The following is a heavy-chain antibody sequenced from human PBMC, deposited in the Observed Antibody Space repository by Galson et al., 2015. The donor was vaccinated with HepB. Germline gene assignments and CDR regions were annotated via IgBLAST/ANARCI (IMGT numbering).Heavy chain of an antibody. CDR1: GYTFTSYG. Sequence: SVKVSCKASGYTFTSYGISWVRQAPGQGLEWMGWISAYNGNTNYAQKLQGRVTMTTDTSTSTAYMELRSLRSDDTAVYYCARGIAVAGNKEQYDYWGQGTLVTVSS. CDR2: ISAYNGNT. V-gene: IGHV1-18*01. J-gene: IGHJ4*02. D-gene: IGHD6-19*01. CDR3: ARGIAVAGNKEQYDY.